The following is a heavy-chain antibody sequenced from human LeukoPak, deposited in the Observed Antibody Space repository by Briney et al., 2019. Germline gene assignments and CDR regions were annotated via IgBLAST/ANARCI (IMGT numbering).Heavy chain of an antibody. CDR3: ATLDTAMVPGAFDY. J-gene: IGHJ4*02. D-gene: IGHD5-18*01. Sequence: PSQTLSLTCTVSGGSISRYYWSWIRQPPGKGLEWIGYIYYSGSTNYNPSLKSRVTISVDTSKNQFSLKLSSVTAADTAVYYCATLDTAMVPGAFDYWGQGTLVTVSS. CDR2: IYYSGST. V-gene: IGHV4-59*01. CDR1: GGSISRYY.